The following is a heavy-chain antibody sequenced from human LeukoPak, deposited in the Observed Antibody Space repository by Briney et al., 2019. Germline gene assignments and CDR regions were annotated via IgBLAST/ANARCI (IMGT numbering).Heavy chain of an antibody. CDR3: VRQPSTYGISPDYVDF. Sequence: SETLSLTCTVSGDSFSSTKYYWGWVRQPPGKGLEWIATINYSGNTYCNPSLLSRVTISVDKSKNHFSLNLTSMSATDTSVYYCVRQPSTYGISPDYVDFWGQGILVIVSS. D-gene: IGHD2/OR15-2a*01. J-gene: IGHJ4*02. CDR1: GDSFSSTKYY. V-gene: IGHV4-39*01. CDR2: INYSGNT.